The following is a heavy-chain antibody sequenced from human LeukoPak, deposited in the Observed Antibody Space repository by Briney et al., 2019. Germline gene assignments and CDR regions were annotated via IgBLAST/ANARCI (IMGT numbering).Heavy chain of an antibody. Sequence: GGSLRLSCAASGFTLSYHSMNWVRQAPGKGLEWVANIKEDGSEKYYVDSVKGRFTISRDNARNSLFLQMNSLRAEDTAVYYCAKGVDVWGKGTTVTVSS. CDR2: IKEDGSEK. V-gene: IGHV3-7*01. CDR3: AKGVDV. CDR1: GFTLSYHS. J-gene: IGHJ6*04.